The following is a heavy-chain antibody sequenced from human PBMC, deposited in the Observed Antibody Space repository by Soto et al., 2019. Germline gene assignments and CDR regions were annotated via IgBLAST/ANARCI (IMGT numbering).Heavy chain of an antibody. Sequence: EVQLVESGGGLVQPGGSLRLSCVGSGSSLQDYAMHWVRQAPGKGLEWVSGIYYNSNRIDYADSVKGRFTISRDNARNSLYLQINCLRTADTAFYYCGKDMSPGGMDVWGRGIMVTVSS. CDR1: GSSLQDYA. CDR2: IYYNSNRI. J-gene: IGHJ6*04. V-gene: IGHV3-9*01. CDR3: GKDMSPGGMDV.